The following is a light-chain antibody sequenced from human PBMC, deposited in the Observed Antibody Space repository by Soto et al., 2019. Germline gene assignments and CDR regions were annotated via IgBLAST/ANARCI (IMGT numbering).Light chain of an antibody. CDR2: GAS. J-gene: IGKJ2*01. Sequence: EMVWTQSPGTLSLSPGERVTLSCRASQSVTSNYLAWYQQKPGQAPRLLSYGASNRATGIPDRFSGSGSGTDFTLAISRREPEDFAVYYCHQYGSSPDTFGQGTRLEI. CDR3: HQYGSSPDT. CDR1: QSVTSNY. V-gene: IGKV3-20*01.